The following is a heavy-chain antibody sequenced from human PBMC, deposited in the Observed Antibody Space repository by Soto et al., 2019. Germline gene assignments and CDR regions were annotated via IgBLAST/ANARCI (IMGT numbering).Heavy chain of an antibody. J-gene: IGHJ5*02. CDR3: AIYGAVDGSLGWFDP. CDR2: ITHSGRT. Sequence: QVQLQQWGAGLLKPSETLSLTCAVYGGSFSGYYWSWIRQPPGKGLEWIGQITHSGRTNYNPSLTSRVTISVDTSKNQFSLKLSSAPAADRAVYYCAIYGAVDGSLGWFDPWGQGTLGTVSS. D-gene: IGHD6-19*01. V-gene: IGHV4-34*01. CDR1: GGSFSGYY.